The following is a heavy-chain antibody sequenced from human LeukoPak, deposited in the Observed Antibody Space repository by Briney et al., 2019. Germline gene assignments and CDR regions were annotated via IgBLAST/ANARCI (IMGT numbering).Heavy chain of an antibody. V-gene: IGHV4-59*01. Sequence: SETLSLTCTVSGGSISSYYWSWIRQPPGKGLEWIGYIYYSGSTNYNPSLKTRVTISVDTSKNHFSLKLSSVTAADTAVYYCARFTDDYVWGSYRNHDAFDIWGQGTMVTVSS. CDR3: ARFTDDYVWGSYRNHDAFDI. D-gene: IGHD3-16*02. CDR1: GGSISSYY. J-gene: IGHJ3*02. CDR2: IYYSGST.